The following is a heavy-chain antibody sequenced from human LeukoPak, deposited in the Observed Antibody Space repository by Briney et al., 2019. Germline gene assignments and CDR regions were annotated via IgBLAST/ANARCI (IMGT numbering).Heavy chain of an antibody. CDR1: GGSISSSNW. Sequence: SGTLSLTCAVSGGSISSSNWWSWVRQPPGKGLEWIGEIYHSGSTNYNPSLKSRVTISVDTSKNQFSLKLSSVTAADTAVYYCARPVISGYYYYMDVWGKGTTVTISS. J-gene: IGHJ6*03. D-gene: IGHD3-10*01. CDR2: IYHSGST. V-gene: IGHV4-4*02. CDR3: ARPVISGYYYYMDV.